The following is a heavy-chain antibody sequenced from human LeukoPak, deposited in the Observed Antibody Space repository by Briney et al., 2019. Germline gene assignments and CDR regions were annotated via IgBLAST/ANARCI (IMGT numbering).Heavy chain of an antibody. Sequence: PSETLSLTCTVSGYSISSGYYWGWIRQPPGKGLEWIGSIYHSGITYYNPSLKSRVTISVDASKNRFSLKLSSVTAADTAVYYCARDRGFWSGYSNDYWGQGTLVTVSS. CDR3: ARDRGFWSGYSNDY. J-gene: IGHJ4*02. CDR2: IYHSGIT. CDR1: GYSISSGYY. D-gene: IGHD3-3*01. V-gene: IGHV4-38-2*02.